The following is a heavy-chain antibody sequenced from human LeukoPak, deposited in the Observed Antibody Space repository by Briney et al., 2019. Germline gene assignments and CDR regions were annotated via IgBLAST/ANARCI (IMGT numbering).Heavy chain of an antibody. Sequence: GGSLRLSCAASGFTFSSYAMSWVRQAPGKGLEWVSYISGSSSTIYYADSVKGRFTVSRDNTKNSLYLQMNSLRAEDTAVYYCASVYSSSSVDYWGQGTLVTVSS. CDR2: ISGSSSTI. CDR1: GFTFSSYA. CDR3: ASVYSSSSVDY. V-gene: IGHV3-48*01. D-gene: IGHD6-6*01. J-gene: IGHJ4*02.